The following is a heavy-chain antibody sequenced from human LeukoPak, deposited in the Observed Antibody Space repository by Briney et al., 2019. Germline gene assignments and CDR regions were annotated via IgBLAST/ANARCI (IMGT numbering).Heavy chain of an antibody. CDR1: GFAFSTYW. V-gene: IGHV3-74*01. CDR2: ISPDGRDT. D-gene: IGHD3-10*01. J-gene: IGHJ4*02. CDR3: ARGPGSRGIFDY. Sequence: GGSLRLSCAASGFAFSTYWMHWVRQAPGKGPVWVSRISPDGRDTIYADSVKGRFTISRDNSKNTLYLQMNSLRAEDTAVYYCARGPGSRGIFDYWGQGTLVTVSS.